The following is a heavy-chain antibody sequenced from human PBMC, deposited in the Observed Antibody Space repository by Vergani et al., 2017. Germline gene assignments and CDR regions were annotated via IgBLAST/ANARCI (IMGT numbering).Heavy chain of an antibody. CDR1: GFTFSSYW. V-gene: IGHV3-7*01. J-gene: IGHJ4*02. D-gene: IGHD6-19*01. Sequence: EVQLVESGGGLVQPGGSLRLSCAASGFTFSSYWMSWVRQAPGKGLEWVANIKQDGSEKYYVDSVKGRFTISRDNAKNSLYLQMNSLRAEDTAVYYCAREGGYSSGSYFDYWGQGTLVTVSS. CDR3: AREGGYSSGSYFDY. CDR2: IKQDGSEK.